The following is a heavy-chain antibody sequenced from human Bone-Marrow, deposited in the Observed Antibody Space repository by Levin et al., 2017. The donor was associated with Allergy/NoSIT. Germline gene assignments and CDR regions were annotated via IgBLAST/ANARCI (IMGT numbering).Heavy chain of an antibody. V-gene: IGHV4-30-2*01. Sequence: PSETLSLTCALSGGSISSGGSSWSWIRQPPGKGLEWIGYIFHTGSTYYNSSLKSRVTISVDRSKNQFSLKLTSVTAADTAVYYCARSFNMLRGGFDPWGQGILVTVSS. D-gene: IGHD3-10*01. CDR2: IFHTGST. CDR3: ARSFNMLRGGFDP. J-gene: IGHJ5*02. CDR1: GGSISSGGSS.